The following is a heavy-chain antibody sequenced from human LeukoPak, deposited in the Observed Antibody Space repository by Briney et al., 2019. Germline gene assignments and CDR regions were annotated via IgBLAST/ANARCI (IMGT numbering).Heavy chain of an antibody. Sequence: PGGSLRLSCAASGFTFSSYAMHWVRQAPGKGLEWVAVISYDGSNKYYADSVKGRFTISRDNSKNTLYLQMNSLRAEDTAVYYCARDIVVVPAAMYYYYYGMDVWGQGTTVTVSS. D-gene: IGHD2-2*01. CDR3: ARDIVVVPAAMYYYYYGMDV. CDR1: GFTFSSYA. CDR2: ISYDGSNK. J-gene: IGHJ6*02. V-gene: IGHV3-30-3*01.